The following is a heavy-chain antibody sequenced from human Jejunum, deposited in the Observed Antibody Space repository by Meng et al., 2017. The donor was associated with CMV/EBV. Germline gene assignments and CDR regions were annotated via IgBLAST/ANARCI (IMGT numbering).Heavy chain of an antibody. D-gene: IGHD3-10*01. CDR1: GYTFTSSA. V-gene: IGHV7-4-1*02. Sequence: SGYTFTSSAMNWVRQAPGQGLECMGWINTNTGNPTYAKSFKGRFVFSLDASVSTAYLQISSLQAEDTAVYYCVRGSFGTSGSYYFEYWGHGTLVTVSS. CDR3: VRGSFGTSGSYYFEY. J-gene: IGHJ4*01. CDR2: INTNTGNP.